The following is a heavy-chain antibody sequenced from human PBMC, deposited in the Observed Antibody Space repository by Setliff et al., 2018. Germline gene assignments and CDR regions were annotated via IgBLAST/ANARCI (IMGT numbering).Heavy chain of an antibody. CDR1: GGSISSGSYY. CDR3: ARDNTIVGATDY. V-gene: IGHV4-61*02. D-gene: IGHD1-26*01. Sequence: SETLSLTCAVSGGSISSGSYYWSWIRQPAGKGLEWVGRLHTSGSTNYNPPLKSRVTISVDTSKNQFSLKLSSVTAADTAVYFCARDNTIVGATDYWGQGTLVTVSS. J-gene: IGHJ4*02. CDR2: LHTSGST.